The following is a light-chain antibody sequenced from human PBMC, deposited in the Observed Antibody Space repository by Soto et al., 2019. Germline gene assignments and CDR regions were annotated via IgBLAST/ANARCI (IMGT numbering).Light chain of an antibody. CDR1: QSVSSSY. Sequence: EIVLTQSPGTLFLSPAERATLSCRASQSVSSSYLAWYQQKPGQAPRLLIYGASSRATGIPDRFSGSGSGTDFTLTISRLEPEDFAVYYCQQYGSSPWTFGQGTKVEIK. V-gene: IGKV3-20*01. CDR3: QQYGSSPWT. J-gene: IGKJ1*01. CDR2: GAS.